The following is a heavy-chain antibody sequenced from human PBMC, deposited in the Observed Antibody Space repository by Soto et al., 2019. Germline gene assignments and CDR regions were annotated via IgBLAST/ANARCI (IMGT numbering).Heavy chain of an antibody. V-gene: IGHV3-30-3*01. Sequence: PGGSLRLSCAASGFTFSSYAMHWVRQAPGKGLEWVAVISYDGSNKYYADSVKGRFTISRYNSKYTLYLQMNSLRAEDTAVYYCARGRCGSYFSVYYFDYWGQGTLVTVSS. J-gene: IGHJ4*02. CDR2: ISYDGSNK. CDR1: GFTFSSYA. D-gene: IGHD1-26*01. CDR3: ARGRCGSYFSVYYFDY.